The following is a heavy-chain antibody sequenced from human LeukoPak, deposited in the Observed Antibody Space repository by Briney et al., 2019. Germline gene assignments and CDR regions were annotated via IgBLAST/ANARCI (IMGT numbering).Heavy chain of an antibody. Sequence: SETLSLTCAVSGYSISSGYYWGWIRQPPGKGLEWIGSIYHSGSTYYNPSLKSRVTISVDTSKNQFSLKLGSVTAADTAVYYCARERLAAAGPGVSDYWGQGTLVTVSS. D-gene: IGHD6-13*01. V-gene: IGHV4-38-2*02. CDR2: IYHSGST. CDR1: GYSISSGYY. CDR3: ARERLAAAGPGVSDY. J-gene: IGHJ4*02.